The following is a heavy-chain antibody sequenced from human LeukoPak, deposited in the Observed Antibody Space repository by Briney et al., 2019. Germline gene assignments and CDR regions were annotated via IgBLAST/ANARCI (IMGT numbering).Heavy chain of an antibody. J-gene: IGHJ5*02. D-gene: IGHD3-10*01. CDR2: IYTSGST. Sequence: SETLSLTCTVSGGSISSGSYYWSWVRQPAGKGLEWIGRIYTSGSTNYNPSLKSQVTISVDTSKNQFSLKLSSVTAADTAVYYCARDNAYYGSGRNNWFDPWGQGTLVTVSS. CDR1: GGSISSGSYY. V-gene: IGHV4-61*02. CDR3: ARDNAYYGSGRNNWFDP.